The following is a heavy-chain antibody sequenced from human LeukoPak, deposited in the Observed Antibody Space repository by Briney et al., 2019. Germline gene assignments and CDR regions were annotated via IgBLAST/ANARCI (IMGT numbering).Heavy chain of an antibody. D-gene: IGHD2-2*01. CDR1: GGSISGYY. CDR2: IYYSGST. V-gene: IGHV4-59*01. Sequence: SETLSLTCTVSGGSISGYYWSWIRQPPGKGLEWIGYIYYSGSTNYNPSLKSRVTISLDTSKNQFSLKLSSVTAADTAVYYCARRGVVVPPVTFDPWGQGTLVTVSS. J-gene: IGHJ5*02. CDR3: ARRGVVVPPVTFDP.